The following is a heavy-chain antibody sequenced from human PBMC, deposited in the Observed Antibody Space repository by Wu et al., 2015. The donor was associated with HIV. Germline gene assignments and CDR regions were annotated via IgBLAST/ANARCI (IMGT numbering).Heavy chain of an antibody. Sequence: QVQLQESGPGLVKPSETLSLTCTVTGDSIRRYYWSWVRQPPGKGLEWMGYVSDSGSTNYKSSLKSRLTIFLDTSKNQFSLTLRSVTASDTAVYYCARQDRIQALADKPGAFVYWGQGTMIFVSS. D-gene: IGHD1-14*01. J-gene: IGHJ4*02. V-gene: IGHV4-59*08. CDR2: VSDSGST. CDR3: ARQDRIQALADKPGAFVY. CDR1: GDSIRRYY.